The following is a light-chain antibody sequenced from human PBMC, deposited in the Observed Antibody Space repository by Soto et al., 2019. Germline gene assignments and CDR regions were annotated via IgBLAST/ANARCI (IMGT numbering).Light chain of an antibody. CDR2: GDT. J-gene: IGLJ3*02. V-gene: IGLV2-23*01. CDR3: CSYAGRSTWV. CDR1: ISDVGGYNF. Sequence: QSALTQPASWSGSPGQSITITCSGTISDVGGYNFVSWYQQHPGKAPKIRIYGDTKWPSGVSTRFSGSKSGNKASLTISGLQAEDEADSSCCSYAGRSTWVFGGGTQLTVL.